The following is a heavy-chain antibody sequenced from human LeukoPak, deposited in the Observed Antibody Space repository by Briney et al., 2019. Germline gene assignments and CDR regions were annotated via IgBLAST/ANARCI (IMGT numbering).Heavy chain of an antibody. V-gene: IGHV4-38-2*02. CDR3: AREIYCSSTSCQGYYYMDV. J-gene: IGHJ6*03. Sequence: SETLSLTCAVSGYSISSGYYWGWIRQPPGKGLEWIGSIYHSGSTYYNPSLKSPVTISVGTSKNQFSLKLSSVTAADTAVYYCAREIYCSSTSCQGYYYMDVWGKGTTVTVSS. CDR2: IYHSGST. CDR1: GYSISSGYY. D-gene: IGHD2-2*01.